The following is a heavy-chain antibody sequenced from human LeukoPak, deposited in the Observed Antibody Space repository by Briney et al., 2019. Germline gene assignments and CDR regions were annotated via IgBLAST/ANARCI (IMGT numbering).Heavy chain of an antibody. CDR2: IGSNGSKK. CDR1: GFSFSDYV. CDR3: ARQMTTTRLFDS. D-gene: IGHD1-14*01. V-gene: IGHV3-30*04. J-gene: IGHJ4*02. Sequence: GRSLRVSCAASGFSFSDYVFHWVRQSPDKGLEWVALIGSNGSKKYYSDSVQGRFTISRDNSKNTLFLEMNGLRGDDSAVYYCARQMTTTRLFDSWGQGTLVIVSS.